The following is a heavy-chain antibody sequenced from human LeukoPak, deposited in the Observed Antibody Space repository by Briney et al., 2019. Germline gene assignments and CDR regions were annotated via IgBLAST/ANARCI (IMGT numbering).Heavy chain of an antibody. V-gene: IGHV5-51*01. D-gene: IGHD2-2*01. CDR2: LYPRDSDT. CDR3: ARWRSSYHFDY. CDR1: GYSFTNYW. J-gene: IGHJ4*02. Sequence: GESLKISCKGSGYSFTNYWIGWVRQMPGKGLEWMGILYPRDSDTRYTPSFQGQVTISADKSITTAYLQWSSLKASDTAMYYCARWRSSYHFDYWGQGTLVTVSS.